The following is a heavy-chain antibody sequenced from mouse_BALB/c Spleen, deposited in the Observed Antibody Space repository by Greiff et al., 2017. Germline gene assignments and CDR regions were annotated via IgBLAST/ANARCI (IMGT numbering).Heavy chain of an antibody. CDR3: TRSFYGNYNWYFDV. J-gene: IGHJ1*01. CDR1: GYTFTSYY. Sequence: QVQLQQPGAELVKPGASVKLSCKASGYTFTSYYMYWVKQRPGQGLEWIGGINPSNGGTNFNEKFKSKATLTVDKSSSTAYMQLSSLTSEDSAVYYCTRSFYGNYNWYFDVWGAGTTVTVSS. CDR2: INPSNGGT. D-gene: IGHD2-1*01. V-gene: IGHV1S81*02.